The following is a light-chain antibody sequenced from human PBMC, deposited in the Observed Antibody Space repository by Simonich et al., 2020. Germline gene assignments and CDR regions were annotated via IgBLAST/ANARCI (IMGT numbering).Light chain of an antibody. J-gene: IGKJ5*01. Sequence: EIVLTQSPDFQSVTPKEKVTITCRASQSIGSSLHWYQQKPDQSPKLLIKYASQSISGVPSRFSGSGSGTDFTLTINSLQPEDIATYYCQQYDNLPITFGQGTRLEIK. V-gene: IGKV6-21*02. CDR1: QSIGSS. CDR2: YAS. CDR3: QQYDNLPIT.